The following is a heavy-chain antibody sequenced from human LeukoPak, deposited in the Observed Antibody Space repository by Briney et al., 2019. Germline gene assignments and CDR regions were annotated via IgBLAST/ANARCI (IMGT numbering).Heavy chain of an antibody. V-gene: IGHV4-61*08. CDR1: GGSISSGGYY. CDR2: IYTSGST. CDR3: ARLGVVTHNWFDP. D-gene: IGHD4-23*01. J-gene: IGHJ5*02. Sequence: PSETLSLTCTVSGGSISSGGYYWSWIRQPPGKGLEWIGYIYTSGSTNYIPSLKSRVTISVDTSKNQFSLKLSSVTAADTAVYYCARLGVVTHNWFDPWGQGTLVTVSS.